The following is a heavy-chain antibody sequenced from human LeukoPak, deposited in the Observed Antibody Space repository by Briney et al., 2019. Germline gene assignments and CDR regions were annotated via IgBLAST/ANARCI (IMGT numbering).Heavy chain of an antibody. J-gene: IGHJ4*02. V-gene: IGHV3-23*01. CDR1: AFTFSNYA. D-gene: IGHD6-6*01. Sequence: GGSLRLSCAASAFTFSNYAMSWVRQAPGKGLQWVSSISDSGTSTYYADSVKGRFTISRDNSKNTLYLQMNSLRAEDTAVYYCAKEGLGIAARYFDYWGQGTLVTVSS. CDR2: ISDSGTST. CDR3: AKEGLGIAARYFDY.